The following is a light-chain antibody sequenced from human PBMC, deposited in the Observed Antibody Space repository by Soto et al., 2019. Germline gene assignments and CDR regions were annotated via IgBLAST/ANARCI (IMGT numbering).Light chain of an antibody. Sequence: EIVLTQSPGTLSLSPGERATLSCRASQSVSSGYLAWYQQKPGQAPRLLIYGASSRATGIPDRFSGSGSGTDFTLTISRLEPEDFAVYYCQQYGSSLFGQGTKV. J-gene: IGKJ1*01. CDR1: QSVSSGY. CDR2: GAS. CDR3: QQYGSSL. V-gene: IGKV3-20*01.